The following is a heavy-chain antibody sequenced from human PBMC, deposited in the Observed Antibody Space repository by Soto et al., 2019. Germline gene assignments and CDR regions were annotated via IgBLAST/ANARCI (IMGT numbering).Heavy chain of an antibody. CDR2: ISRGGSSP. Sequence: LRLSCAASGFTFRTHGMHWVRQAPGKGLEWVSPISRGGSSPYYADSVQGRFTISRDNSNNTLYLQMNSLRAEDTAVYYCAKGRYCSSTSCPYYYYYYMDVWGKGTTVTVSS. D-gene: IGHD2-2*01. CDR1: GFTFRTHG. J-gene: IGHJ6*03. V-gene: IGHV3-30*18. CDR3: AKGRYCSSTSCPYYYYYYMDV.